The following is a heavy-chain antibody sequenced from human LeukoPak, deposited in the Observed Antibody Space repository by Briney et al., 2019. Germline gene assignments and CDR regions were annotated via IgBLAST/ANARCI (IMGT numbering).Heavy chain of an antibody. CDR2: ISYDGSNK. Sequence: GRSLRLSCAASGFTFSSYAMHWVRQAPGKGLEWVAVISYDGSNKYYADSVKGRFTISRDNSKNTLYLQMNSLRAEDTAVYYCVRGTDILTGPDYWGQGTLVTVSS. D-gene: IGHD3-9*01. V-gene: IGHV3-30*04. CDR3: VRGTDILTGPDY. CDR1: GFTFSSYA. J-gene: IGHJ4*02.